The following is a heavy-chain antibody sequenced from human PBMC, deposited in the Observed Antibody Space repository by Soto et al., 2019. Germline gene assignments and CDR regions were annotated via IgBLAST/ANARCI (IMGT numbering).Heavy chain of an antibody. D-gene: IGHD6-19*01. Sequence: QVQLQQWGAGLLKPSETLSLACAVDGESFSEYYWSWIRQPPGKGLEWIGENNHRGSSNYNPSLKSRVSIVVDSSRNQISLMLTSVTAADTGVYYCARVHPPPATGGGGWHTESWGPGTLVTVSS. CDR1: GESFSEYY. J-gene: IGHJ5*02. CDR2: NNHRGSS. V-gene: IGHV4-34*01. CDR3: ARVHPPPATGGGGWHTES.